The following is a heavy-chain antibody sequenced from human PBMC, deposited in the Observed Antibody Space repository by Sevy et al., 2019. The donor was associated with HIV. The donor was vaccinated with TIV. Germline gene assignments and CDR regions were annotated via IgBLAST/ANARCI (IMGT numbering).Heavy chain of an antibody. V-gene: IGHV3-23*01. CDR1: GFTFSSYA. D-gene: IGHD3-9*01. J-gene: IGHJ4*02. Sequence: GGSLRLSCAASGFTFSSYAMSWVRQAPGKGLEWVSAISGSGGSTYYADSVKGRFTISRDNSKNTLYLQMNSLRAEDTAVYYCAKDLKLSYYGILTGSFWYWGQGTLVTVSS. CDR2: ISGSGGST. CDR3: AKDLKLSYYGILTGSFWY.